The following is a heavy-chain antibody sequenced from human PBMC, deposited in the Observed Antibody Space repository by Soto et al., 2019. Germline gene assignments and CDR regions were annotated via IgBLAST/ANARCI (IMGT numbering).Heavy chain of an antibody. J-gene: IGHJ4*02. CDR2: IHYSVTT. V-gene: IGHV4-59*01. Sequence: TLSLTCTVSGTSISSYYWSWIRQPPGKGLEWIANIHYSVTTNYNTSLASRVTLSVDTSKNQFSLKMTSVTAADRAMYFYARYNSYTIDYWGRGTLVTDS. D-gene: IGHD2-2*02. CDR1: GTSISSYY. CDR3: ARYNSYTIDY.